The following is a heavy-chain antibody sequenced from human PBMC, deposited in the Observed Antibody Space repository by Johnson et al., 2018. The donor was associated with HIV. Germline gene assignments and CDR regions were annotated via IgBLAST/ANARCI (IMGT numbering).Heavy chain of an antibody. V-gene: IGHV3-30-3*01. D-gene: IGHD2-15*01. CDR3: GRSRVDIVVVACAFDI. CDR2: ISYDGSNK. J-gene: IGHJ3*02. Sequence: QVQLVESGGGVVQPGRSLRLSCAASGFTFSRHAMHWVRQAPGKGLEWVALISYDGSNKYYADSVTGRFTISRDNSKNTLYLQMNSLRAEDTAVYYCGRSRVDIVVVACAFDIWGQGTMVTVSS. CDR1: GFTFSRHA.